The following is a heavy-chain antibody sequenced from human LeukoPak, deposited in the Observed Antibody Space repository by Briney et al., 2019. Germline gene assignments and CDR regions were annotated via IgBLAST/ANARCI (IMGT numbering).Heavy chain of an antibody. V-gene: IGHV1-8*03. CDR3: ARSPYYYDSSGYSALLDY. J-gene: IGHJ4*02. CDR2: MNPNSGNT. Sequence: ASVKVSCKASGYTFTSYDINWVRQATGQGLEWMGWMNPNSGNTGYAQKFQGRVTITRNTSISTAYMELSSLRSEDTAVYYCARSPYYYDSSGYSALLDYWGQGTLVTVSS. D-gene: IGHD3-22*01. CDR1: GYTFTSYD.